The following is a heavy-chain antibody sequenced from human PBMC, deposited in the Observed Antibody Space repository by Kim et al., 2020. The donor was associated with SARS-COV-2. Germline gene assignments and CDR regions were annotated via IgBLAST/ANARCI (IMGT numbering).Heavy chain of an antibody. Sequence: GGSLRLSCAASGFTFSSYSMNWVRQAPGKGLEWVSYISSSSSTIYYADSVKGRFTISRDNAKNSLYLQMNSLRDEDTAVYYCARESSFTTYYYDTVWYGMDVWGQGTTVTVSS. CDR3: ARESSFTTYYYDTVWYGMDV. V-gene: IGHV3-48*02. J-gene: IGHJ6*02. CDR1: GFTFSSYS. CDR2: ISSSSSTI. D-gene: IGHD3-22*01.